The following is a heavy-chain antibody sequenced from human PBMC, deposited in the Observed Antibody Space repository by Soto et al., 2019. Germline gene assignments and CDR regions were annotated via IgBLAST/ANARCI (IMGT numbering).Heavy chain of an antibody. D-gene: IGHD2-21*02. J-gene: IGHJ4*02. CDR1: GYTFTNDN. V-gene: IGHV5-51*01. CDR2: IYPPDSYA. Sequence: GESLKISCHYSGYTFTNDNIAWVRQMPGKGLEWMGIIYPPDSYAQYSPSFQGQVTFSVDRSISTAYLQWGSLKASDTAMYFCARLAYCGTDCFFDYWGQGTLVTVSS. CDR3: ARLAYCGTDCFFDY.